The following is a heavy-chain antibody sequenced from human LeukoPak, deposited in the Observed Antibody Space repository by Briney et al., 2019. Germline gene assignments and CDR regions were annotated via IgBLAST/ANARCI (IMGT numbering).Heavy chain of an antibody. D-gene: IGHD3-22*01. Sequence: ASVKVSCKASGYTFTNYYMHWVRQAPGQGLQWMGIINPSDGSTNYAQKFQGRVTMTRDTSTSTLYMDLSSLRSEDTALYYCARERYDSGAFDHWGQGTLITVSS. V-gene: IGHV1-46*01. CDR1: GYTFTNYY. J-gene: IGHJ4*02. CDR3: ARERYDSGAFDH. CDR2: INPSDGST.